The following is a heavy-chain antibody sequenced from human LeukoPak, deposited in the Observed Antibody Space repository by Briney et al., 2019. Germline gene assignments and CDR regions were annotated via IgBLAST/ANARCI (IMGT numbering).Heavy chain of an antibody. D-gene: IGHD3-22*01. J-gene: IGHJ3*02. V-gene: IGHV3-23*01. Sequence: PGGSLRLSCAASGFTFSSYGMSWVRQAPGKGLEWVSAISGSGGSTYYADSVKGRFTISRDNSKNTLYLQMNSLRAEDTAVYYCAKDRGYYDSLDAFDIWGQGTMVTVSS. CDR3: AKDRGYYDSLDAFDI. CDR1: GFTFSSYG. CDR2: ISGSGGST.